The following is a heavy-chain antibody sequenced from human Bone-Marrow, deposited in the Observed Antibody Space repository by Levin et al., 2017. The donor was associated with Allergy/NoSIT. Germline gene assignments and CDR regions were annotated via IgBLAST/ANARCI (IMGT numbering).Heavy chain of an antibody. D-gene: IGHD4-17*01. CDR2: MTSNGLGT. V-gene: IGHV3-23*01. J-gene: IGHJ4*02. CDR3: ARTTYGDPDY. CDR1: GFTFSSYA. Sequence: GALRLSCLCSGFTFSSYAMSWVRQVPGKGLEWVSHMTSNGLGTYYADSVKGRFTISRDISKDTLYLQMNSLRAEDMAIYYCARTTYGDPDYWGQGALVTVSS.